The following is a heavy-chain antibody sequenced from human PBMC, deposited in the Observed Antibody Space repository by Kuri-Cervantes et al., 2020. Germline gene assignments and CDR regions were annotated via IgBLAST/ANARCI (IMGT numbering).Heavy chain of an antibody. V-gene: IGHV3-20*04. J-gene: IGHJ4*02. CDR1: GLSFADDYA. CDR3: ARGLKGPGWDLDY. CDR2: INFSGGKK. D-gene: IGHD1-26*01. Sequence: GESLKISCGASGLSFADDYAMSWVRQAPGKGLEWVSGINFSGGKKGYADSVKGRFAVSRDNARNSLFLRMSSLRAEDTVVYYCARGLKGPGWDLDYWGQGTLVTVSS.